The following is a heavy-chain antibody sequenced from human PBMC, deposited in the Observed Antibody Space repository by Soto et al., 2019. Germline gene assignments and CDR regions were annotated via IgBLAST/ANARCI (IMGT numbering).Heavy chain of an antibody. J-gene: IGHJ4*02. V-gene: IGHV3-11*01. D-gene: IGHD6-19*01. CDR2: ITGSGTNI. CDR3: AKMLSTGWYDPVFH. CDR1: GFTLSDYY. Sequence: QVQLVESGGGSVKTRGSLRLSCAGSGFTLSDYYMSWVRQAPGKGLEWISYITGSGTNIYYADSVKGRFTISRDNAKTSVYLQMDSLRAEDTATYFCAKMLSTGWYDPVFHWGQGTLVSVSS.